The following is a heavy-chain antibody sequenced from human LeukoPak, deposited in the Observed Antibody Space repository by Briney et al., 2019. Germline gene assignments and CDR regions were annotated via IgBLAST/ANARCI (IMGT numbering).Heavy chain of an antibody. CDR1: GYTLTELS. V-gene: IGHV1-24*01. CDR3: ATPHSGSYFDFDY. J-gene: IGHJ4*02. Sequence: ASVKVSCKVSGYTLTELSMHWVRQAPGEGLEWMGGFDPEDGETIYAQKFQGRVTMTEDTSTDTAYMELSSLRSEDTAVYYCATPHSGSYFDFDYWGQGTLVTVSS. CDR2: FDPEDGET. D-gene: IGHD1-26*01.